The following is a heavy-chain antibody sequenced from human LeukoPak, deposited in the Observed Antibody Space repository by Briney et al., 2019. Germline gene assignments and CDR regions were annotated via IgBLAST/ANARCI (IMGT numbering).Heavy chain of an antibody. CDR1: GGSISSGDYY. V-gene: IGHV4-30-4*08. Sequence: SETLSLTCTVSGGSISSGDYYWSWIRQPPGKGLEWIGCIYYSGSTYYNPSLKSRVTISVDTSKNQFSLKLSSVTAADTAVYYCARDNNSSSWFYWGQGTLVTVSS. J-gene: IGHJ4*02. CDR2: IYYSGST. D-gene: IGHD6-13*01. CDR3: ARDNNSSSWFY.